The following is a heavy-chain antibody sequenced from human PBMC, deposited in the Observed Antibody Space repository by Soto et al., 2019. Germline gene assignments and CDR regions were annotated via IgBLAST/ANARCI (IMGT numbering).Heavy chain of an antibody. CDR3: ARDWELGD. D-gene: IGHD1-26*01. CDR2: INPAGTI. CDR1: GYTFTSYF. Sequence: QVQLVQSGAEVTKPGASVKVSCKASGYTFTSYFMHWVRQAPGQGLEGMGLINPAGTIGFSQKFHGRVTRTRDTSTTTVYMELSSRRSEDTSMYYCARDWELGDWGQGALVTVAS. J-gene: IGHJ4*02. V-gene: IGHV1-46*01.